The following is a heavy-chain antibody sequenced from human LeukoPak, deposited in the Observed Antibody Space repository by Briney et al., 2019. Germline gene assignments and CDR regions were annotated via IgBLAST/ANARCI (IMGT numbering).Heavy chain of an antibody. V-gene: IGHV3-7*01. CDR3: TRNNKWREDY. CDR2: IKRDGTTK. CDR1: GFTLSTYW. Sequence: GGSLRLSCVATGFTLSTYWMTWVRQAPGKGLEWVANIKRDGTTKQYADSLKGRFIISRDNAKNSLHLQINSLRAEDTAIYFCTRNNKWREDYWGQGTLVTVSS. J-gene: IGHJ4*02. D-gene: IGHD1/OR15-1a*01.